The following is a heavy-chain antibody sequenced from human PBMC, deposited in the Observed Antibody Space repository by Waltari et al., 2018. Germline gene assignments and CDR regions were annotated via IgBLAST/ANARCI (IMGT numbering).Heavy chain of an antibody. CDR2: IYHSGST. CDR3: ARGGRGYDDAFDY. CDR1: GYSIRSGYY. Sequence: QVQLQESGPGLVKPSETLSLTCAVSGYSIRSGYYWGWIRQPPGKGLEWIGSIYHSGSTYYNPSLKSRVTISVDTSKNQFSLKLSSVTAADTAVYYCARGGRGYDDAFDYWGQGTLVTVSS. D-gene: IGHD3-10*01. V-gene: IGHV4-38-2*01. J-gene: IGHJ4*02.